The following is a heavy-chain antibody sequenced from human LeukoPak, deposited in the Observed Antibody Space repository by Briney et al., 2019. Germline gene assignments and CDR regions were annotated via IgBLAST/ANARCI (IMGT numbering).Heavy chain of an antibody. V-gene: IGHV4-59*08. CDR2: IYYSGST. CDR3: ARHDGVLRYFDWFGAFDI. D-gene: IGHD3-9*01. CDR1: GGSISSYY. J-gene: IGHJ3*02. Sequence: SETLSLTCTVSGGSISSYYWSWIRQPPGKGLEWIGYIYYSGSTNYNPSLKSRVTISVDTSKNQFSLKLSSVTAADTAVYYCARHDGVLRYFDWFGAFDIWGQGTMVTVSS.